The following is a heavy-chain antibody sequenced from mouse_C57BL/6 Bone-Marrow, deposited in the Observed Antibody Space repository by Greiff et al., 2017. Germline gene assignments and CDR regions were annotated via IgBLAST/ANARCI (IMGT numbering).Heavy chain of an antibody. CDR1: GYAFSSSW. Sequence: QVQLQQSGPELVKPGASVKISCKASGYAFSSSWMNWVKQRPGTGLEWIGRIYPGDGDTNYNGKFKGKATLTADESSSTAYMQLSSLTSEDSAVCFCAGDYYGSRRFDDWGQGTTLTGSS. CDR2: IYPGDGDT. J-gene: IGHJ2*01. V-gene: IGHV1-82*01. CDR3: AGDYYGSRRFDD. D-gene: IGHD1-1*01.